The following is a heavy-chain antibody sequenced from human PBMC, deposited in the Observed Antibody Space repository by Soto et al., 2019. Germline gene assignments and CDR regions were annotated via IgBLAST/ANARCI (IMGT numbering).Heavy chain of an antibody. J-gene: IGHJ6*03. CDR2: IYYSGST. CDR1: GGSISSYY. Sequence: SETLSLTCTVSGGSISSYYWSWIRQPPGKGLEWIGYIYYSGSTNYNPSLKSRVTISVDTSKNQFSLKLSSVTAADTAVYYCARHLALVGLRRPSPYYMDVWGKGTTVTVSS. V-gene: IGHV4-59*08. D-gene: IGHD2-8*02. CDR3: ARHLALVGLRRPSPYYMDV.